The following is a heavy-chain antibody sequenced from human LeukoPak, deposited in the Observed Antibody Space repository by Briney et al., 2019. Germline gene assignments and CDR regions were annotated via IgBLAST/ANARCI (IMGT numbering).Heavy chain of an antibody. Sequence: GVSLRLSCAASGLTFSGYAMSWVRQAPGKGLEWVSAISGSGGSTYYADSVKGRFTISRDNSKNTLYLQMNSLRAEDTAVYYCAKGVSGYDYNDAFDIWGQGTMVTVSS. V-gene: IGHV3-23*01. D-gene: IGHD5-12*01. CDR1: GLTFSGYA. CDR3: AKGVSGYDYNDAFDI. J-gene: IGHJ3*02. CDR2: ISGSGGST.